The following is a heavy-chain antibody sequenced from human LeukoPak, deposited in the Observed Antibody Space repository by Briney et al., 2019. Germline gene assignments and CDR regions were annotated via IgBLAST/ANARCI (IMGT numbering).Heavy chain of an antibody. D-gene: IGHD4-17*01. Sequence: SETLSLTCTVSGGSISSSSYYWGWIRQPPGKGLEWIGSIYYSGSTYYNPSFKSRVTISVDTSKNQFSLKLSSVTAADTAVYYCARVDYGDYGGFDYWGQGTLVTVSS. V-gene: IGHV4-39*07. CDR3: ARVDYGDYGGFDY. CDR1: GGSISSSSYY. J-gene: IGHJ4*02. CDR2: IYYSGST.